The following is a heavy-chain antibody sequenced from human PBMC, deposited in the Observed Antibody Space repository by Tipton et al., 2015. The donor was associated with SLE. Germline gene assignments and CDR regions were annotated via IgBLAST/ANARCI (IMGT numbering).Heavy chain of an antibody. J-gene: IGHJ6*02. CDR3: VRATTGTRMDV. CDR2: ISTDGSTT. Sequence: SLRLSCAASGFTFTNYWMHWVRQAPGKGLVWVSHISTDGSTTNYADSVKGRFTISRDNAKNTLYLQMSSLSAEDTAVYYCVRATTGTRMDVWGQGTTVTVSS. CDR1: GFTFTNYW. D-gene: IGHD1-1*01. V-gene: IGHV3-74*01.